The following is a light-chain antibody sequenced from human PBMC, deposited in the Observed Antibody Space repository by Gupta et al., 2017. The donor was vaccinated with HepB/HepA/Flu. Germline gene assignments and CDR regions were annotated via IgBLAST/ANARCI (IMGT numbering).Light chain of an antibody. Sequence: QSALTQPASVSGSPGQSLTISCTGTSSDVGGYNYVSWYQQHPGKAPKLMIYDVSNRPSGVSNRFSGSKSGNTASLTISGLQAEDEADYYCSSYTSSSTPEVFGTGTKVTVL. J-gene: IGLJ1*01. CDR1: SSDVGGYNY. CDR3: SSYTSSSTPEV. CDR2: DVS. V-gene: IGLV2-14*03.